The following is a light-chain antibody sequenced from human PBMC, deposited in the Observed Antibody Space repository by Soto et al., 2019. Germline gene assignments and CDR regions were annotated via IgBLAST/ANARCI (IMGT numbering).Light chain of an antibody. J-gene: IGKJ4*01. Sequence: DIVMTQSPDSLTVSLGERATLNCRSSQSLLYSSDNKNSLAWYQQKPGHPPKLLIYWASTRESGVPDRFSGSGSGTDFTLTISSLQAEDVEVYYCQQYYTTPLTFGGGTKVDI. CDR3: QQYYTTPLT. CDR1: QSLLYSSDNKNS. V-gene: IGKV4-1*01. CDR2: WAS.